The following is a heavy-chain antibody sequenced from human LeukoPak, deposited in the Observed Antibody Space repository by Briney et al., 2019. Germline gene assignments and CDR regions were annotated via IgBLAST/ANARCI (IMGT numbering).Heavy chain of an antibody. V-gene: IGHV4-39*01. CDR2: IYYSGST. J-gene: IGHJ3*02. Sequence: PSETLSLICTVSGGSISSSSYYWGWIRQPPGKGLEWIGSIYYSGSTYYNPSLKSRVTISVDTSKNQFSLKLSSVTAADTAVYYCASYDSSGYGLDAFDIWGQGTMVTVSS. CDR1: GGSISSSSYY. D-gene: IGHD3-22*01. CDR3: ASYDSSGYGLDAFDI.